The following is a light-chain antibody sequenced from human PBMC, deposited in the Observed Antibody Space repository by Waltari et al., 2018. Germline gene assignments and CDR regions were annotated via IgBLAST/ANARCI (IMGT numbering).Light chain of an antibody. CDR2: DVS. CDR3: SSYTNSNTLV. Sequence: QSALTQPASVYGSPGQSITSPCTGPRRDVGAYNYISWYQQHPGKAPKLMIYDVSNRPSGVSDRFSGSKSVNSASLTISGLQAEDEADYYCSSYTNSNTLVFGGGTNLTVL. CDR1: RRDVGAYNY. J-gene: IGLJ2*01. V-gene: IGLV2-14*03.